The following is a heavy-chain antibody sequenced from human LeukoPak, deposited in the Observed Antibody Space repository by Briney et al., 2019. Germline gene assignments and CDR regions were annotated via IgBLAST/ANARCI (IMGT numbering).Heavy chain of an antibody. CDR3: ARGGSGYHFDY. V-gene: IGHV4-30-2*01. CDR2: IYHSGST. CDR1: GGSISSGGYS. Sequence: PSETLSLTCAVSGGSISSGGYSWSWIRQPPGKGLEWIGYIYHSGSTYYNPSLKSRVTISVDRSKNQFSLKLSSVTAADTAVYYCARGGSGYHFDYWGQGTLATVSS. D-gene: IGHD3-22*01. J-gene: IGHJ4*02.